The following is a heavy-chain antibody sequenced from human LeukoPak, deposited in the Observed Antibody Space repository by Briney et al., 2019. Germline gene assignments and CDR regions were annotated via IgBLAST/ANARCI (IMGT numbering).Heavy chain of an antibody. J-gene: IGHJ4*02. CDR2: IYYSGST. V-gene: IGHV4-30-4*07. CDR1: GGSISSGGYS. Sequence: SETLSLTCAVSGGSISSGGYSWSWIRQPPGKGLEWIGYIYYSGSTYYNPSLKSRVTISVDTSKNQFSLKLSSVTAADTAVYYCARGYDFWSGYFGSHFDYWGQGTLVTVSS. CDR3: ARGYDFWSGYFGSHFDY. D-gene: IGHD3-3*01.